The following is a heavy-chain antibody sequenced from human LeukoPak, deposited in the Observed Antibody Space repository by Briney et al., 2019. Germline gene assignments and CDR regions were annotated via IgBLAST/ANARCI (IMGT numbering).Heavy chain of an antibody. CDR2: IRYDGSNK. Sequence: GGSLRLPCAASGFTFSSYGMHWVRQAPGKGLEWVAFIRYDGSNKYYADSAKGRFTISRDNSKNTLYLQMNSLRAEDTAVYYCAKESRGKIAAAGTVIDYWGQGTLVTVSS. CDR1: GFTFSSYG. J-gene: IGHJ4*02. V-gene: IGHV3-30*02. CDR3: AKESRGKIAAAGTVIDY. D-gene: IGHD6-13*01.